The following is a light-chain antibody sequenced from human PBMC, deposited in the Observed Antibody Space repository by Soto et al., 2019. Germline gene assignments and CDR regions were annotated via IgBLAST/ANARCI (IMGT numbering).Light chain of an antibody. V-gene: IGKV3-15*01. CDR3: QQYSDWPLT. Sequence: EIVMTQSPATLSVSPGERATLSCRASQSLSSNLAWYQQCPGQAPRLLIYGASTMATGIPARFSGSGSGTEFTLTISSLQSEDFAIYFCQQYSDWPLTFGGGTKVEIK. CDR2: GAS. CDR1: QSLSSN. J-gene: IGKJ4*01.